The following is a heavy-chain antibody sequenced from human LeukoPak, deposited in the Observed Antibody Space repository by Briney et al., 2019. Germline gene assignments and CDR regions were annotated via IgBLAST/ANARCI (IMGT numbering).Heavy chain of an antibody. D-gene: IGHD2-21*01. CDR3: ARESRVVIGDGYHVDS. V-gene: IGHV4-4*07. J-gene: IGHJ4*02. CDR2: LYIGRGM. CDR1: DGSITNYY. Sequence: SETLSLTCFVSDGSITNYYWSWIRQPAGKGLEWIGRLYIGRGMEYNPSLKSRVTMSVDRANMQFSLRLTSATAADTAVYYCARESRVVIGDGYHVDSWGPGTLITVSS.